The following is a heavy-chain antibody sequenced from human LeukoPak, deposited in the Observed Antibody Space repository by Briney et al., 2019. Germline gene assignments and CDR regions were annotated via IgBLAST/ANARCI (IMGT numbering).Heavy chain of an antibody. CDR1: GGSFCGYY. Sequence: SETLSLTCAVYGGSFCGYYWSWIRQPPGEGLEWIGEIIRSGSTNYNPSLKSRVTISGHPPENQFSLKLSSVTAADTAVYYRARGRPYDILAGYLDYWGQGTLVTVSS. CDR3: ARGRPYDILAGYLDY. J-gene: IGHJ4*02. D-gene: IGHD3-9*01. V-gene: IGHV4-34*01. CDR2: IIRSGST.